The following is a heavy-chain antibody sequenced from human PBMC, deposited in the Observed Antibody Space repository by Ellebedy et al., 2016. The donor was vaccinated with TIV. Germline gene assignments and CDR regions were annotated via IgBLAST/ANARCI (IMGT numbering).Heavy chain of an antibody. J-gene: IGHJ4*02. V-gene: IGHV3-74*01. Sequence: GGSLRLSXAASGFTFSAYWMHWVRQAPGKGLVWVSRIKGDGSHTAYADSVKGRLTISRDNAKNTLYLQMNSLTAEDTAVYYCVRDGDNFNFDSWGQGTLVTVSS. CDR3: VRDGDNFNFDS. D-gene: IGHD1-1*01. CDR2: IKGDGSHT. CDR1: GFTFSAYW.